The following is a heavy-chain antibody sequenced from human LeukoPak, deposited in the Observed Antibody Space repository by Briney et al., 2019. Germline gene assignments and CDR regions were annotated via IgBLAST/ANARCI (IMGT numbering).Heavy chain of an antibody. D-gene: IGHD3-10*01. CDR2: ISGSGGST. CDR3: AKADLEVGRLGSGSYSYYFDY. V-gene: IGHV3-23*01. CDR1: GFTFSSYA. Sequence: PGGSLRLSCAASGFTFSSYAMSWVRQAPGKGLEWVSAISGSGGSTYYADSVKGRFTISRDNSKNTLYLQMNSLRAEDTAVYYCAKADLEVGRLGSGSYSYYFDYWGQGTLVTVSS. J-gene: IGHJ4*02.